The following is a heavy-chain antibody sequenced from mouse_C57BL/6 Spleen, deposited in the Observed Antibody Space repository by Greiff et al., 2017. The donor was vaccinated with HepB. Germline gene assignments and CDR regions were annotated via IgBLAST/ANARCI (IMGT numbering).Heavy chain of an antibody. CDR1: GFTFSDFY. CDR2: SRNKANDYTT. CDR3: ARDPGGYFDV. V-gene: IGHV7-1*01. J-gene: IGHJ1*03. Sequence: EVKVVDSGGGLVQSGRSLRLSCATSGFTFSDFYMEWVRQAPGKGLEWIAASRNKANDYTTEYSASVKGRFIVSRDTSQSILYLQMNALRAEDTAIYYCARDPGGYFDVWGTGTTVTVSS.